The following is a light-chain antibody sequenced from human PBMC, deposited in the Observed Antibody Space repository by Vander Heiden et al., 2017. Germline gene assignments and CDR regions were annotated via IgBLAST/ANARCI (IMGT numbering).Light chain of an antibody. CDR3: QQRSYGHPIFT. CDR2: DAS. J-gene: IGKJ3*01. V-gene: IGKV3-11*01. CDR1: QSVSSY. Sequence: EIVLTQSPAPLSLSPGERATLSCRASQSVSSYLAWYQQKPGQAPRRLIYDASNRATGIKARFSGSGDGTDFTLTIISREPEDFAVYYCQQRSYGHPIFTFGHGTKVDIK.